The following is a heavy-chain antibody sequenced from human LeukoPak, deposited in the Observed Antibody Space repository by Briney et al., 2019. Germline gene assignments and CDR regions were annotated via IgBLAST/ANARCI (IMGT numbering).Heavy chain of an antibody. CDR3: ARRTYCSSTSCFDAFDI. CDR1: GYSFTSYW. J-gene: IGHJ3*02. D-gene: IGHD2-2*01. CDR2: IYPGDSDT. Sequence: GESLKISCKGSGYSFTSYWIGWVRQMPGKGLEWMGIIYPGDSDTRYSSSFQGQVTISADKSISTAYLQWSSLKASDTAMYYCARRTYCSSTSCFDAFDIWGQGTMVTVSS. V-gene: IGHV5-51*01.